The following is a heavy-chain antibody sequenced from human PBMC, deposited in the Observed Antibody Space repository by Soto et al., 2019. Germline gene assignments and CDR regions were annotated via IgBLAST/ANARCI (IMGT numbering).Heavy chain of an antibody. CDR2: VNPNNGDT. J-gene: IGHJ4*02. Sequence: QVQLVQSGAELKKPGASVKVSCKASGYTFSNYDMNWVRQATGQGPEWIGWVNPNNGDTGYAQKFQGRVTLTTDISTTTAYMELTSLRSEKTAIYYCANVSRKGSAIDFDYWGQGTLITVSS. CDR1: GYTFSNYD. D-gene: IGHD3-22*01. CDR3: ANVSRKGSAIDFDY. V-gene: IGHV1-8*01.